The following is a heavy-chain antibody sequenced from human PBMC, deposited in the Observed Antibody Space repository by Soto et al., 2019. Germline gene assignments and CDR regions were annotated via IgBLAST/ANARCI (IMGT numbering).Heavy chain of an antibody. V-gene: IGHV4-59*04. Sequence: SETLSLTCTVSGGSMISYYWSWIRQPPGKGLEWIGNIYYSGSTYYNPSLKSRVTISVDPSKNQFSLKLSSVTAADTALYYCAKHGSSGWANLDYWGQGTLVTVSS. CDR3: AKHGSSGWANLDY. D-gene: IGHD6-19*01. CDR1: GGSMISYY. CDR2: IYYSGST. J-gene: IGHJ4*02.